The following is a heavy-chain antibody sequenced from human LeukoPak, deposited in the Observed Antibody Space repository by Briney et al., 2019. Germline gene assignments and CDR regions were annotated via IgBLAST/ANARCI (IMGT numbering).Heavy chain of an antibody. Sequence: PGGSLRLSCTASGFSFGSYWMNWVRRAPGQGLEWVSTIRTNGAGTHYADSVRGRFTISRDDSKNTLYLQMDSLRAEDTAVYYCARDDYGDSGPLFDYWGQGTLVTVSS. CDR3: ARDDYGDSGPLFDY. CDR2: IRTNGAGT. V-gene: IGHV3-23*01. J-gene: IGHJ4*02. D-gene: IGHD4-17*01. CDR1: GFSFGSYW.